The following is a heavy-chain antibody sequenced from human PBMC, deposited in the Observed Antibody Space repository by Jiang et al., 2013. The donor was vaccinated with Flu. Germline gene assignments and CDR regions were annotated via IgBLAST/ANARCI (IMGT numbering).Heavy chain of an antibody. Sequence: GGSLRLSCAASGFTFSDYWMSWVRQAPGKGLEWVANVKPDGSQKHYVDSVKGRFTISRDNAETSLFMEMNSLRVEDTAVYYCASFSGGYRTDYWGQGTLVTVST. CDR2: VKPDGSQK. CDR1: GFTFSDYW. D-gene: IGHD2-15*01. CDR3: ASFSGGYRTDY. J-gene: IGHJ4*02. V-gene: IGHV3-7*03.